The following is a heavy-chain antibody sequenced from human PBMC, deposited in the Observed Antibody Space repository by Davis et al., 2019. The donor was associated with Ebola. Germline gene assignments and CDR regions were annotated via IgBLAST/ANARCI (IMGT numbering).Heavy chain of an antibody. Sequence: GESLKISCAASGFTFSHARMNWVRQAPGKGLEWVGRIKSKTDGGTIDYAAPVKGRFTISRDDSKNTLYLKMNSLKTEDTAVYYCTTGAVEMLDSWGQGTLVTVSS. J-gene: IGHJ4*02. CDR2: IKSKTDGGTI. V-gene: IGHV3-15*07. D-gene: IGHD5-24*01. CDR1: GFTFSHAR. CDR3: TTGAVEMLDS.